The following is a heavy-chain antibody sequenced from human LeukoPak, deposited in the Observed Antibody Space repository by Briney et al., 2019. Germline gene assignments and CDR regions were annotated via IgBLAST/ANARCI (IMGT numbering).Heavy chain of an antibody. CDR3: AKLNLREMAYFDS. V-gene: IGHV3-23*01. J-gene: IGHJ4*02. CDR2: ISVGGGDT. D-gene: IGHD2-8*01. CDR1: GSIFSSYV. Sequence: PGGSLRLSCAASGSIFSSYVMGWVRQAPGKGLEWVSSISVGGGDTFASDSVKGRFTITRENSKNTLYLQMMGLRVEDTAVYFCAKLNLREMAYFDSWGQGTLVTVSS.